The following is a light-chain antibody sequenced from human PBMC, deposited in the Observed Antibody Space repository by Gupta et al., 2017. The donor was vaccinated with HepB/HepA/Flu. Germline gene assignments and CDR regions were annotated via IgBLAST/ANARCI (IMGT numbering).Light chain of an antibody. V-gene: IGKV1-39*01. CDR1: QSISSY. CDR3: QQSYSTPPLYT. Sequence: DIQMTQSPSSLSASVGDRVTVTCRASQSISSYLNWYQQKPGKVPKLLIYAASSLQSGVPSRFSGSGSGTDFTLTISSLQPEDFATYYCQQSYSTPPLYTFGQGTKLGI. J-gene: IGKJ2*01. CDR2: AAS.